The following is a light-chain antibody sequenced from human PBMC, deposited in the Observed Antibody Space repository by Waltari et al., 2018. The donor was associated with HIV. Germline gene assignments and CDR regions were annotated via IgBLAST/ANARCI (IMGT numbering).Light chain of an antibody. CDR3: QSYDRNLGGLV. J-gene: IGLJ2*01. CDR2: GTN. CDR1: RSNIGASYD. Sequence: HSVLTQPPSVSGAPGQKVTISCTGSRSNIGASYDVHWYQQVPGTAPRLLIHGTNYRPSGVPVRFSASLSGTSASRAITGLQADDEHDYYCQSYDRNLGGLVFGGGTKLTVL. V-gene: IGLV1-40*01.